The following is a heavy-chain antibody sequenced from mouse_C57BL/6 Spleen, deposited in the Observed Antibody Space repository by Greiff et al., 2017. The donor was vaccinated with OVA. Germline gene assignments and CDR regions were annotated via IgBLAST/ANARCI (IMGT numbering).Heavy chain of an antibody. CDR1: GYSFTSYY. J-gene: IGHJ4*01. Sequence: QVQLQQSGPELVKPGASVKISCKASGYSFTSYYIHWVKQRPGQGLEWIGWIYPGSGNTKYNEKFKGKATLTADTSSSTAYMQLSSLTSEDSAVYYCARGEYYDYRAMDYWGQGTSVTVSS. D-gene: IGHD2-4*01. V-gene: IGHV1-66*01. CDR3: ARGEYYDYRAMDY. CDR2: IYPGSGNT.